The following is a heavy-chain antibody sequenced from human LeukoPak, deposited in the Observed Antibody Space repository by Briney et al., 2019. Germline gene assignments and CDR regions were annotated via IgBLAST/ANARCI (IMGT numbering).Heavy chain of an antibody. CDR1: GFTFSNYA. CDR3: AKGAYGDPTDVYFDY. D-gene: IGHD4-17*01. J-gene: IGHJ4*02. CDR2: IRNSGDTT. Sequence: GGSLRLSCAASGFTFSNYAMTWVRQAPGKGLEWVSYIRNSGDTTYYADSVKGRFTISRDNSKNTVYLQMNSLRAEDTAVYYCAKGAYGDPTDVYFDYWGQGTLVTVSS. V-gene: IGHV3-23*01.